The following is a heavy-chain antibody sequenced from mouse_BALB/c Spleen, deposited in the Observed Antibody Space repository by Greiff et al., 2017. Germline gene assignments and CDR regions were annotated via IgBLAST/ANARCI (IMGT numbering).Heavy chain of an antibody. D-gene: IGHD1-1*01. V-gene: IGHV5-6-5*01. CDR3: ARGEGIYYYGSSYYFDY. CDR1: GFTFSSYA. CDR2: ISSGGST. J-gene: IGHJ2*01. Sequence: EVKLVESGGGLVKPGGSLKLSCAASGFTFSSYAMSWVRQTPEKRLEWVASISSGGSTYYPDSVNGRFTISRDNARNILYLQMSSLRSEDTAMYYCARGEGIYYYGSSYYFDYWGQGTTLTVSS.